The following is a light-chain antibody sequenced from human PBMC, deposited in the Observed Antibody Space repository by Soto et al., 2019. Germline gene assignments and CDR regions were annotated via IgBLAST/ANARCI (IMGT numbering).Light chain of an antibody. Sequence: EIVMTQSPATLSVSPGERATLSCMASQSVSSNLVWYQQKPGQAPRLLIYAASTRATGIPARFSGSGSGTEFTLTISILQSEDFAVYYCQQYNNWPPAMYTFGQGTKLEIK. V-gene: IGKV3-15*01. CDR3: QQYNNWPPAMYT. CDR2: AAS. J-gene: IGKJ2*01. CDR1: QSVSSN.